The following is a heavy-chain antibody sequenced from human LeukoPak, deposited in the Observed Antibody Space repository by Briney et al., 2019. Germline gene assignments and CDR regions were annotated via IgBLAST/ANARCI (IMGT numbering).Heavy chain of an antibody. V-gene: IGHV3-7*01. Sequence: GGSLRLSCAASGFPLSRYWMTWVRQAPGKGLEWVANTRQDGSEIHNVDSVKGRFTISSDSANNSHYLQTNGLRANATTVYYCARDALAAGYRLEWYFFDYWGQGTLVTVSS. CDR1: GFPLSRYW. J-gene: IGHJ4*02. D-gene: IGHD2-2*01. CDR2: TRQDGSEI. CDR3: ARDALAAGYRLEWYFFDY.